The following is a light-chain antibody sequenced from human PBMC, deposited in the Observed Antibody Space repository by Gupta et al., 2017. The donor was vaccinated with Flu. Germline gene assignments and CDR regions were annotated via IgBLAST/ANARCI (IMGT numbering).Light chain of an antibody. Sequence: DIQMTQSPSSLSTSIGDRVTITCQASQDIGNYLNWYQQKAGKAPKLLIYDASNLETGVPSRFSGSGSGTEFTFTISSLQPEDVATYYCQHYNNLPRYTFGQGTKLESK. CDR3: QHYNNLPRYT. CDR1: QDIGNY. CDR2: DAS. V-gene: IGKV1-33*01. J-gene: IGKJ2*01.